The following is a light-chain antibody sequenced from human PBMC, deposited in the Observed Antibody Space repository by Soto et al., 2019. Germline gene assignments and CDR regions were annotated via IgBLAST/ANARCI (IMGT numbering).Light chain of an antibody. CDR3: QQYGSSSWT. CDR1: QSVSSSY. J-gene: IGKJ1*01. Sequence: EIVLTQSPGTLSLSPGERATLSYRASQSVSSSYLAWYQQKPGQAPRLLIYGTSSRATAIPDRFSGSGSGTDFTLTISRLEPEDFAVYYCQQYGSSSWTFGQGTKVDIK. V-gene: IGKV3-20*01. CDR2: GTS.